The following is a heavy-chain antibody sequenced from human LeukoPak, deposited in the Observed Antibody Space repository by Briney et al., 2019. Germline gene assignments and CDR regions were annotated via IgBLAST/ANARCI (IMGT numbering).Heavy chain of an antibody. Sequence: GGSLRLSCAASGFTFDDYAMHWVRQAPGKGPEWVSGISWNSGSIGYADSVKGRFTISRDNAKNSLYLQMNSLRAEDTALYYCAKDGSYDFWSGYYLNWGQGTLVTVSS. CDR2: ISWNSGSI. V-gene: IGHV3-9*01. CDR3: AKDGSYDFWSGYYLN. CDR1: GFTFDDYA. J-gene: IGHJ4*02. D-gene: IGHD3-3*01.